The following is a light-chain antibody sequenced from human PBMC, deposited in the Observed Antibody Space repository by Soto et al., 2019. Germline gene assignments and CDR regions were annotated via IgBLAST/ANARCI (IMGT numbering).Light chain of an antibody. Sequence: NFMLTQPHSVSESPGKTVTISCTRSSGSIASNYVQWYQQRPGSAPTTVIYDDNQRPSGVPDRFSGSIDSSSNSASLTISGLKTEDEADYYCQSYDSRNHDVVFGGGTKLTVL. CDR2: DDN. CDR3: QSYDSRNHDVV. V-gene: IGLV6-57*04. CDR1: SGSIASNY. J-gene: IGLJ2*01.